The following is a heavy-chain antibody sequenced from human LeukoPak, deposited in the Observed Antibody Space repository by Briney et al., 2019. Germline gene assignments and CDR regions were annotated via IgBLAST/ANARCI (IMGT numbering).Heavy chain of an antibody. D-gene: IGHD3-3*01. CDR2: ISWNSGSI. CDR3: AREALEWSPPDI. J-gene: IGHJ3*02. V-gene: IGHV3-9*01. CDR1: GFTFDDYA. Sequence: PGGSLRLSCAASGFTFDDYAMHWVRQAPGKGLEWVSGISWNSGSIGYADSVKGRFTISRDNSKNTLYLQMNNMRTEDTAVYYCAREALEWSPPDIWGQGTTVTVSS.